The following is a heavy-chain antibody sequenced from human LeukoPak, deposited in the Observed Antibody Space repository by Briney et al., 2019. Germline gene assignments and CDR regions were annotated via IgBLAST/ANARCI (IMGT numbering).Heavy chain of an antibody. V-gene: IGHV1-2*06. J-gene: IGHJ4*02. D-gene: IGHD6-19*01. CDR1: GYTFTGYY. Sequence: ASAKVSCKASGYTFTGYYMHWVRQAPGQGLEWMGRINPNSGGTNYAQKFQGRVTMTRDTSISTAYMELSRLRSDDTAVYYCARYSSGWYYFDYWGQGTLVTVSS. CDR3: ARYSSGWYYFDY. CDR2: INPNSGGT.